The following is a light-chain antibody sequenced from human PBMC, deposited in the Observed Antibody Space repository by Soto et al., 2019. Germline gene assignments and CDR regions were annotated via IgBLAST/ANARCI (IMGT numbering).Light chain of an antibody. CDR1: QTINTY. CDR3: RQSFSTPRT. Sequence: DLQMTQSPSSLSASVGDRVTISCRASQTINTYVNWYLQKPGKAPKLLIYAASSLHSGVPSRFSGSGSGTYFTLTISSLQPEDFATYYCRQSFSTPRTFGQGTKVEIK. CDR2: AAS. V-gene: IGKV1-39*01. J-gene: IGKJ1*01.